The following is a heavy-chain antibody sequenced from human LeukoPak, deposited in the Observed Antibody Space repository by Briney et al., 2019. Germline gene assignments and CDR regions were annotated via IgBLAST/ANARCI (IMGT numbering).Heavy chain of an antibody. CDR2: IRQDGGDK. V-gene: IGHV3-7*02. J-gene: IGHJ4*02. CDR1: GFTFSNFW. Sequence: GGSLRLSCAASGFTFSNFWMTCVRQAPGKGPEWLATIRQDGGDKWYLESVKGRFTISTGNAKNSLFLQMNSLRAEDTPVYYCARYFDNPAFSWRRFDYWGQGALVTVSS. CDR3: ARYFDNPAFSWRRFDY. D-gene: IGHD2/OR15-2a*01.